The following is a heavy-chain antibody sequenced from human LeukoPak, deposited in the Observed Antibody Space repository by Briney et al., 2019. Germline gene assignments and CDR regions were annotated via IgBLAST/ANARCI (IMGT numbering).Heavy chain of an antibody. CDR1: GGSVSSGSYY. J-gene: IGHJ6*03. CDR3: ARGRTADYYQYYMDV. V-gene: IGHV4-61*02. CDR2: IYISGTT. Sequence: SDTLSLTCTVSGGSVSSGSYYWTWIRQTAGKELHWIGRIYISGTTHCNPSLKSRVTISLDTSKNQFSLKLSSVTAADTAVYYCARGRTADYYQYYMDVWGTGTTVTVSS. D-gene: IGHD5-18*01.